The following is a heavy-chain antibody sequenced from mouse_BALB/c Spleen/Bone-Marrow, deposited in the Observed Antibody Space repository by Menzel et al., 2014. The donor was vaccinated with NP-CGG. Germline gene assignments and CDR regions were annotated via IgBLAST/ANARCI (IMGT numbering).Heavy chain of an antibody. CDR1: GFTFTDYY. CDR2: IRNKANGYTT. V-gene: IGHV7-3*02. Sequence: DVHLVESGGGLVQPGGSLRLSCATSGFTFTDYYMSWVRQPPGKALEWLVFIRNKANGYTTEYSASVKGRFTISRDNSQSILYLQMNTLRAEDSATYYCARDDAMDYWGQGTSVTVSS. J-gene: IGHJ4*01. CDR3: ARDDAMDY.